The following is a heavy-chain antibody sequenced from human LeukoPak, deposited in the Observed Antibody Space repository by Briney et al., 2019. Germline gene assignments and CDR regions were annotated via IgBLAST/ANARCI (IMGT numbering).Heavy chain of an antibody. J-gene: IGHJ3*02. Sequence: PGGSLRLSCAASGFSFIAYAMSWVRQAPGKGLEWVSTNSGSGDNTYYADSVKGRFTISRDNSKNTLSLQMNSLRAEDTAVYYCAKSFSPTYCSGASCSLVDAFDIWGQGAMVTVSS. D-gene: IGHD2-15*01. CDR2: NSGSGDNT. CDR3: AKSFSPTYCSGASCSLVDAFDI. V-gene: IGHV3-23*01. CDR1: GFSFIAYA.